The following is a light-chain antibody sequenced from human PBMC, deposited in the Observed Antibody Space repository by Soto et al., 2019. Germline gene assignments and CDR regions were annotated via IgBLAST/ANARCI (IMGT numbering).Light chain of an antibody. J-gene: IGKJ4*01. Sequence: EIVLTQSPGTLSLSPGERATLSCRASQSVPKNYLAWYQQKPGQAPRLLIHDASSRATGIPDRFSGSGSGTDFTLTINTLEPEDFAVYYCQQCSTSPLTFGGGTRWIS. CDR3: QQCSTSPLT. V-gene: IGKV3-20*01. CDR1: QSVPKNY. CDR2: DAS.